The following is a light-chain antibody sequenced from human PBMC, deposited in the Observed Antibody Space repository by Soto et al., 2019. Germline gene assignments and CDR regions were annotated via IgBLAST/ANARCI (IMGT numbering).Light chain of an antibody. CDR3: SSYAGSNNLV. V-gene: IGLV2-8*01. CDR1: SSDVGGYNY. Sequence: QSALTPPPSASGSPGQSVTISCTGTSSDVGGYNYVSWYQQHPGKAPKLMIYDVSKRPSGVPDRFSGSKSGNTASLTVSGLQAEEEADYYCSSYAGSNNLVFGGGTKLTVL. J-gene: IGLJ3*02. CDR2: DVS.